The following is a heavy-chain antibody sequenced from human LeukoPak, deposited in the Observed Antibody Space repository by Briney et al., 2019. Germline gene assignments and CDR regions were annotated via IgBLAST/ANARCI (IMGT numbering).Heavy chain of an antibody. CDR1: GGTFSSYA. CDR2: IIPIFGTA. J-gene: IGHJ4*02. CDR3: ARRYYYDSSGYLDY. Sequence: ASVKVSCKASGGTFSSYAISWVRQAPGQGLEWMGGIIPIFGTANYAQQFQGRVTITADESTSTAYMELSSLRSEDTAVYYCARRYYYDSSGYLDYWGQGTLVTVSS. D-gene: IGHD3-22*01. V-gene: IGHV1-69*13.